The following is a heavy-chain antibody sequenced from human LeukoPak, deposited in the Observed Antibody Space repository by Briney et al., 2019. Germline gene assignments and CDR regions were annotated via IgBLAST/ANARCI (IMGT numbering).Heavy chain of an antibody. D-gene: IGHD3-10*01. CDR3: ASSMVRGVTVY. CDR2: ISSSGSTI. CDR1: GFTFSDYY. Sequence: GGSLRLSCAASGFTFSDYYMSWIRQAPGKGLEWVSYISSSGSTIYYADSVKGRFTISRDNAKNSLYLQMNSLRAEDTAVYYCASSMVRGVTVYWGQGTLVTVSS. V-gene: IGHV3-11*04. J-gene: IGHJ4*02.